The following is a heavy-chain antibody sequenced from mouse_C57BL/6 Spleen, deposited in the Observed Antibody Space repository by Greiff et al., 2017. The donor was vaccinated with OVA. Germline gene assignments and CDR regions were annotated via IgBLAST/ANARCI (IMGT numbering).Heavy chain of an antibody. V-gene: IGHV5-6*01. J-gene: IGHJ3*01. D-gene: IGHD1-1*01. CDR1: GFTFSSYG. CDR3: ARQIYYYGSSQIRFAY. Sequence: EVQGVESGGDLVKPGGSLKLSCAASGFTFSSYGMSWVRQTPDKRLEWVATISSGGSYTYYPDSVKGRFTISRDNAKNTLYLQMSSLKSEDTAMYYCARQIYYYGSSQIRFAYWGQGTLVTVSA. CDR2: ISSGGSYT.